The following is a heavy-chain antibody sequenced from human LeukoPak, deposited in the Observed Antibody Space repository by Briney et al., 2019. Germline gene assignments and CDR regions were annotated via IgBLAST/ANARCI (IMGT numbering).Heavy chain of an antibody. CDR2: IYPGDSHI. D-gene: IGHD4/OR15-4a*01. J-gene: IGHJ4*02. CDR1: GYSFSNYW. V-gene: IGHV5-51*01. Sequence: GESLKISCKGSGYSFSNYWIGWVRQMPGKGLEWVGLIYPGDSHIRYSPSLQGQTTISADKSISTAYLQWSSLKASDTAMYYCARPHYGASDYWGQGTLVTVSS. CDR3: ARPHYGASDY.